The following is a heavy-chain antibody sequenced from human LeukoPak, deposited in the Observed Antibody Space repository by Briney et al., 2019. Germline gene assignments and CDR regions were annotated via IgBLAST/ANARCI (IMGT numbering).Heavy chain of an antibody. V-gene: IGHV1-8*03. D-gene: IGHD3-9*01. CDR2: MNPNSGNT. CDR3: ARGGLTLCYYYYYMDV. J-gene: IGHJ6*03. CDR1: GYTFTSYD. Sequence: ASVKVSCKASGYTFTSYDINWVRQATGQGLEWMGWMNPNSGNTGYAQKFQGRVTITRNTSISTAYMELSSLRSEDTAVYYCARGGLTLCYYYYYMDVWGKGTTVTVSS.